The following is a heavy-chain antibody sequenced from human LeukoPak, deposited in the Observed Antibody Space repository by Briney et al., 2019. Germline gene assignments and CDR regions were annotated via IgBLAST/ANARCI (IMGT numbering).Heavy chain of an antibody. Sequence: GGSLRLSCAASGFTFSSYAMSWVRQAPGKGLEWVSAISGSGGSTYYADSVKGRFTISRDNSKNTLYLQMNSLRAEDTTIYYCARDHSGWSVSGFDYWGQGTLVTVSS. D-gene: IGHD6-19*01. J-gene: IGHJ4*02. CDR3: ARDHSGWSVSGFDY. CDR2: ISGSGGST. V-gene: IGHV3-23*01. CDR1: GFTFSSYA.